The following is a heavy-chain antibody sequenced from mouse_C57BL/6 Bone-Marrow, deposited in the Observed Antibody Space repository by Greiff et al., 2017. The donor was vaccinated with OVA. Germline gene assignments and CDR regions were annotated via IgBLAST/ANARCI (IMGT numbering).Heavy chain of an antibody. CDR2: INPKNGGT. CDR3: ARDGSSFYYAMDY. CDR1: GYTFTDYY. J-gene: IGHJ4*01. D-gene: IGHD1-1*01. V-gene: IGHV1-26*01. Sequence: EVKLQQSGPELVKPGASVKISCKASGYTFTDYYMNWVKQSHGKSLEWIGDINPKNGGTSYNQKFKGKATLTVDKSSSTAYMELRSLTSEDSAVYYCARDGSSFYYAMDYWGQGTSVTVSS.